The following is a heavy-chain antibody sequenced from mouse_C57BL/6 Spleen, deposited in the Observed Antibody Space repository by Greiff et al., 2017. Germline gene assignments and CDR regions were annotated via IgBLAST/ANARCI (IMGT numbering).Heavy chain of an antibody. D-gene: IGHD2-2*01. Sequence: QVQLQQPGAELVKPGASVKLSCKASGYTFTSYWMHWVKQRPGQGLEWIGMIHPNSGSTNYNEKFKSKATLTVAKSSSTAYMQLSSLTSEDAAVYYCARGGVTRYFDVWGTGTTVTVSS. V-gene: IGHV1-64*01. CDR2: IHPNSGST. CDR3: ARGGVTRYFDV. CDR1: GYTFTSYW. J-gene: IGHJ1*03.